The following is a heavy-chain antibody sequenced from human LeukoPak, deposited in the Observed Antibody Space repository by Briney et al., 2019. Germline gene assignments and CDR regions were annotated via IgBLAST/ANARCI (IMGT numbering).Heavy chain of an antibody. CDR1: GFIFSDYY. V-gene: IGHV3-11*01. Sequence: PGGSLRLSCAASGFIFSDYYMSWIRQARGKGLGWVSYISSSGSTIYYAASVKGRFTISRDNAKNSLYLQMNSLRAEDTAVYYCARASRVPGGGPAYYFDYWGQGTLVTVSS. D-gene: IGHD3-16*01. CDR2: ISSSGSTI. J-gene: IGHJ4*02. CDR3: ARASRVPGGGPAYYFDY.